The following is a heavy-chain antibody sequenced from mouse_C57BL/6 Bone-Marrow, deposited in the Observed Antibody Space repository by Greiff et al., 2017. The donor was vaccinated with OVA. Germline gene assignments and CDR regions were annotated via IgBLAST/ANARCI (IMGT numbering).Heavy chain of an antibody. CDR3: ARGGSYSTRGYYAMDY. Sequence: QVTLKECGPGILQPSQTLSLSCSSSGFSLNTSNMGVSWIRQPSGKGLEWLVHIYWDDDKCYNPSLKSRLTISKHTSRNQVFLKITSVDTADTATYYCARGGSYSTRGYYAMDYWGQGTSVTVSS. CDR1: GFSLNTSNMG. CDR2: IYWDDDK. J-gene: IGHJ4*01. D-gene: IGHD2-12*01. V-gene: IGHV8-12*01.